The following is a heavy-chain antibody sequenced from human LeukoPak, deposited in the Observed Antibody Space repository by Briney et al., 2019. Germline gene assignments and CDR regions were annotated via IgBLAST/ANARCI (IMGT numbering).Heavy chain of an antibody. V-gene: IGHV3-7*03. CDR3: AKVRGYSSGWYYFDY. J-gene: IGHJ4*02. CDR1: GFRFNNYW. CDR2: IKQDGSEK. D-gene: IGHD6-19*01. Sequence: PGGSLRLSCAASGFRFNNYWMSWVRQAPGKGLEWVANIKQDGSEKDYEDSMKGRFTISRDNSKNTLYLQMNSLRAEDTAVYYCAKVRGYSSGWYYFDYWGQGTLVTVSS.